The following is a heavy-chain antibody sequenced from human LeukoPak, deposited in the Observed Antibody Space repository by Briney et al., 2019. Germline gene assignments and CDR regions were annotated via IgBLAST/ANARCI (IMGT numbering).Heavy chain of an antibody. CDR2: ICYSGST. CDR1: GGSISSYY. D-gene: IGHD2-15*01. J-gene: IGHJ4*02. CDR3: ASGWWQLGRFDY. Sequence: PSETLSLTCTVSGGSISSYYWSWIRQPPGKGLEWIGYICYSGSTNYNPSLKSRVTISVDTSKNQFSLKLSSVTAADTAVYYCASGWWQLGRFDYWGQGTLVTVSS. V-gene: IGHV4-59*01.